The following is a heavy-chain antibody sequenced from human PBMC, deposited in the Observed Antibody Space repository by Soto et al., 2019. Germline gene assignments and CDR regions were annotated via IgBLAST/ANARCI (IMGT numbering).Heavy chain of an antibody. CDR2: IIPILPTP. J-gene: IGHJ6*02. Sequence: QVQLVQSGAEVKTPGSSVTVSCKASGGTFGNSAISWVRQAPGQGLEWMGGIIPILPTPDYAQKFQGRVTITAAESKSIASMELTSMRSEDKVFYYCARDKDRLHFGGNYYYAMDVWGQGTTVTVSS. V-gene: IGHV1-69*12. CDR3: ARDKDRLHFGGNYYYAMDV. CDR1: GGTFGNSA. D-gene: IGHD6-25*01.